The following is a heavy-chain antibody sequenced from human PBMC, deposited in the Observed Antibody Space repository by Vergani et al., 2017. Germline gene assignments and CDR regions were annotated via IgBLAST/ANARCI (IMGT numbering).Heavy chain of an antibody. D-gene: IGHD1-26*01. CDR2: VSGSSATP. J-gene: IGHJ6*02. CDR3: AKVLRVGALYYYYGMDV. V-gene: IGHV3-23*04. Sequence: EVDLVESGGGLAQPGGSLRLSCEASGFSFPGYAMSWVRQAPGKGLEWVSSVSGSSATPYYADSVKGRFIISRDNSKNTLYLQMNSLRAEDTAVYYCAKVLRVGALYYYYGMDVWGQGTTVTVSS. CDR1: GFSFPGYA.